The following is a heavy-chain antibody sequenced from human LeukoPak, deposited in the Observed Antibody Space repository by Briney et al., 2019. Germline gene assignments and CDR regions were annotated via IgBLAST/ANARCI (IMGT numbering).Heavy chain of an antibody. J-gene: IGHJ4*02. CDR1: GFAFSSYA. D-gene: IGHD3-10*01. V-gene: IGHV3-23*01. Sequence: GGSLRLSRAASGFAFSSYAMSWVRQAPGKGLEWVSAISGIGGSTYYADSMKGRFTISRDNSKNTLYLQMNSLRAEDTAVYYCAKRMYYYGSGSYPGFDYWGQGTLVTVSS. CDR2: ISGIGGST. CDR3: AKRMYYYGSGSYPGFDY.